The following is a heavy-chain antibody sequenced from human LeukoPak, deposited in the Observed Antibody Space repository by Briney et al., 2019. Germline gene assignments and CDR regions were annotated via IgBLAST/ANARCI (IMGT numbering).Heavy chain of an antibody. CDR1: GFTFSSYE. CDR2: ISSSGSTI. V-gene: IGHV3-48*03. D-gene: IGHD4-17*01. Sequence: TGGSLRLSCAASGFTFSSYEMNWVRQAPGKGLEWVSYISSSGSTIYYADSVKGRFTISRDNAKNSLYLQMNSLRAEDTAVYYCARTRTTVTYYFDYWGQGTLVTVSS. J-gene: IGHJ4*02. CDR3: ARTRTTVTYYFDY.